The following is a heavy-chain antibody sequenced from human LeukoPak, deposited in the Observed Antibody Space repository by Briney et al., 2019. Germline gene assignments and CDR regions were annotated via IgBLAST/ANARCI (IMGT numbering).Heavy chain of an antibody. Sequence: PGGSLGLSCAASGFTVSTYAMSWVRQAPGKGLEWVSGISGSGGRTYYADSVKGRFTISRDNSKNTLYLQMNRLRAEDTAVYYCAKDQGDYSSGWSIFDYWGQGSLVTVSS. CDR1: GFTVSTYA. CDR2: ISGSGGRT. J-gene: IGHJ4*02. CDR3: AKDQGDYSSGWSIFDY. D-gene: IGHD6-19*01. V-gene: IGHV3-23*01.